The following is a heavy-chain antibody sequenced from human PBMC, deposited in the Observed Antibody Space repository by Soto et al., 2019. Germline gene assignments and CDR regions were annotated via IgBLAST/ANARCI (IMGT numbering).Heavy chain of an antibody. J-gene: IGHJ4*02. CDR1: GYSFSDHY. CDR3: ARDPRSWNYVGFGDS. V-gene: IGHV1-46*01. Sequence: QVHLVQSGAEVKKPGASVRVSCKASGYSFSDHYIHWVRQAPGQGLDWMGVINPDGGSTSYSQRFQGRVTVTADTSMTTIYLDLTGLTSDDTAVYYCARDPRSWNYVGFGDSWGQGTLVTVSA. D-gene: IGHD1-7*01. CDR2: INPDGGST.